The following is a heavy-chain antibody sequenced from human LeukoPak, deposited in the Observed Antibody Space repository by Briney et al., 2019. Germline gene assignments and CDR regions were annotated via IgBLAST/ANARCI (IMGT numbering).Heavy chain of an antibody. Sequence: GGSLRLSCAASGFTFSSYSMNWVRQAPGKGLEWVSSISSSSSYIYYADSVKGRFTISRDNSKNTLYLQMNSLRAEDTAVYYCARDLRFLEWLLDYWGQGTLVTVSS. V-gene: IGHV3-21*01. CDR3: ARDLRFLEWLLDY. CDR2: ISSSSSYI. J-gene: IGHJ4*02. CDR1: GFTFSSYS. D-gene: IGHD3-3*01.